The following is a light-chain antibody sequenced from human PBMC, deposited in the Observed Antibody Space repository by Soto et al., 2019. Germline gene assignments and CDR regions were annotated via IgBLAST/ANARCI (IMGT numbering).Light chain of an antibody. CDR3: QQYNNWVT. J-gene: IGKJ5*01. V-gene: IGKV3-15*01. CDR1: QSVSSN. Sequence: IVMTQSPATLSVSPGESATLSCRASQSVSSNLAWYQQKPGQAPRLLIYGASTRATGIPARFSGSGSGTEFTLTISSLQSEDFAVYYCQQYNNWVTFGQGTRLEI. CDR2: GAS.